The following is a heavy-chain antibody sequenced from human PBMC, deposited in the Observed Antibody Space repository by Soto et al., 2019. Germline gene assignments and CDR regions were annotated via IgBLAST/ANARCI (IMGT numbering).Heavy chain of an antibody. J-gene: IGHJ2*01. CDR1: GFTFDDYA. Sequence: GGSLRLSCAASGFTFDDYAMHWVRQAPGKGPEWVSGISWNSGSIGYADSVKGRFTISRDNAKNSLYLQMNSLRAEDTALYYCAEDGIVARGSEVGRWGRGTLVTVSS. CDR3: AEDGIVARGSEVGR. D-gene: IGHD5-12*01. CDR2: ISWNSGSI. V-gene: IGHV3-9*01.